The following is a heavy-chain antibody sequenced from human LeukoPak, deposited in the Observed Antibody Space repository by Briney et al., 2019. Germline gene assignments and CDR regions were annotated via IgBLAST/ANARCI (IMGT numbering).Heavy chain of an antibody. CDR2: MSSHSGNA. CDR3: ARGNSADH. CDR1: GYTFTSYD. D-gene: IGHD1-1*01. Sequence: ASVKVSCKPSGYTFTSYDINWVRQATGQGLEWVGRMSSHSGNAAYAQKFQGRITITRNSSITTAYMELSSLRSEDTAVYYCARGNSADHWGQGTLVTVSS. J-gene: IGHJ5*02. V-gene: IGHV1-8*03.